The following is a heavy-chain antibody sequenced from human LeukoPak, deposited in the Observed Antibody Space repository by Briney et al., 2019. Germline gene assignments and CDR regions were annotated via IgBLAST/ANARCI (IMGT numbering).Heavy chain of an antibody. CDR1: GLTFNSYW. Sequence: GGSLRLSCADSGLTFNSYWMHWVRQAPGRGLVWVSRVSDDGSTTTYADSVKGRFTISRDNAKNTLYLQMNSLRPEDTAVYYCVRHNAARAFDIWGQETMVIVSS. D-gene: IGHD1-1*01. J-gene: IGHJ3*02. CDR3: VRHNAARAFDI. V-gene: IGHV3-74*03. CDR2: VSDDGSTT.